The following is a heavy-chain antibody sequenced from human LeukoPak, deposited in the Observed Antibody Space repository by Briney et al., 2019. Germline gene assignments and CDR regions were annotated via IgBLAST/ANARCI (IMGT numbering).Heavy chain of an antibody. CDR1: GXSVSFNTYY. CDR2: IYDSGT. CDR3: ANTRDSGSGYS. J-gene: IGHJ5*02. V-gene: IGHV4-61*03. Sequence: PSETLSLTCTVSGXSVSFNTYYWSWIRQSPGKGLEWIGSIYDSGTNYNPSLRSRVTMSVDTSKNHFSLSLSSVTAAGTAIYYCANTRDSGSGYSWGQGTLVTVSS. D-gene: IGHD6-13*01.